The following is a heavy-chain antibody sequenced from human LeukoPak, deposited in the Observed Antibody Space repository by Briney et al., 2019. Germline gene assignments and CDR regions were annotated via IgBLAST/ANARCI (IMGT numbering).Heavy chain of an antibody. CDR3: ARERGYYDSSGYYRSEGFDY. CDR2: IIPIFGTA. CDR1: GGTFSSYA. D-gene: IGHD3-22*01. Sequence: SLKVSCKASGGTFSSYAISWVRQAPGQGLEWMGGIIPIFGTANYAQKFQGRVTITADKSTSTAYMELSSLRSEDTAVYYCARERGYYDSSGYYRSEGFDYWGQGTLVTVSS. V-gene: IGHV1-69*06. J-gene: IGHJ4*02.